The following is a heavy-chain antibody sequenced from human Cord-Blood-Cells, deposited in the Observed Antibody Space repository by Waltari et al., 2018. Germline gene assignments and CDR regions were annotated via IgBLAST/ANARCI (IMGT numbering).Heavy chain of an antibody. Sequence: QVQLQQWGAGLLKPSETLSLTCAVYGGSFSGYYWSWIRQPPGKGLEWIGEINHSASTNYNPSLKSRVTISVDTSKDQFSLKLSSVTAADTAVYYCARGRYCSSTSCYIHFDYWGQGTLVTVSS. CDR3: ARGRYCSSTSCYIHFDY. V-gene: IGHV4-34*01. CDR1: GGSFSGYY. D-gene: IGHD2-2*02. CDR2: INHSAST. J-gene: IGHJ4*02.